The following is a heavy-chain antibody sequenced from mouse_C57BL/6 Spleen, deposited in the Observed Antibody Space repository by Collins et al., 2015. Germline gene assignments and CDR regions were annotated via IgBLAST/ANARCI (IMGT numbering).Heavy chain of an antibody. CDR1: GYSITSGYY. D-gene: IGHD2-4*01. CDR3: ARGMTTTAMDY. CDR2: INHDGSN. Sequence: DVQLQESGPGLVKPSQSLSPPCSVTGYSITSGYYWNWIRQFPGNKLEWMGYINHDGSNDCNPSLKNRISISRDTSKNQFFLKLNSVTTEDTATYYCARGMTTTAMDYWGQGTSVTVSS. J-gene: IGHJ4*01. V-gene: IGHV3-6*02.